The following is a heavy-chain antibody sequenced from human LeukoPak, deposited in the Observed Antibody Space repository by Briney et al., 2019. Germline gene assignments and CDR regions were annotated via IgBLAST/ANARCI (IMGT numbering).Heavy chain of an antibody. Sequence: PGGSLRLSCAASGFTFSSYAMSWVRQAPGKGLEWVSAISGSGGSTYYADSVKGRFTISRDNSKNTLYLQMNSLRAEDTAVYYCAKVGLERPKNYYYMDVWGKGTTVTVSS. J-gene: IGHJ6*03. CDR3: AKVGLERPKNYYYMDV. V-gene: IGHV3-23*01. D-gene: IGHD1-1*01. CDR2: ISGSGGST. CDR1: GFTFSSYA.